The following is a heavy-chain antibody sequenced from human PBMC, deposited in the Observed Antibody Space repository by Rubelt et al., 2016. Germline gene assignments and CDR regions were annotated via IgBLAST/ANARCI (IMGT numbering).Heavy chain of an antibody. J-gene: IGHJ4*02. CDR1: GGSFSGYY. Sequence: QVQLQQWGAGLLKPSETLSLTCAVYGGSFSGYYWSWIRQPPGKGLEWIGEITHSGSTNYNPSRKSRVTISGDTSKNQFSVKLSSVTAADTAVYYCARGLGRRYYDSSGDYWGQGTLVTVSS. CDR3: ARGLGRRYYDSSGDY. CDR2: ITHSGST. V-gene: IGHV4-34*01. D-gene: IGHD3-22*01.